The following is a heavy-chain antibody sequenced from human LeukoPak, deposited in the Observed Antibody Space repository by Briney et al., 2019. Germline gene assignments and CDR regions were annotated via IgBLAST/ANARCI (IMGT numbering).Heavy chain of an antibody. CDR3: ARDLEAALDY. D-gene: IGHD5-24*01. Sequence: GGSLRLSCAASGFTFSSYSMNWVRQAPGKGLEWVSSISSSSSYIYYADSVKGRFTISRDNAKNLLYLQMNSLRAEDTAVYYCARDLEAALDYWGQGTLVTVSS. CDR2: ISSSSSYI. CDR1: GFTFSSYS. V-gene: IGHV3-21*01. J-gene: IGHJ4*02.